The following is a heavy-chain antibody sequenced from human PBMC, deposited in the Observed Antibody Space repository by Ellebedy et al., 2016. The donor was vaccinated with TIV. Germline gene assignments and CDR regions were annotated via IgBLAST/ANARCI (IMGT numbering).Heavy chain of an antibody. Sequence: GESLKISCAASGFTFSSYAMSWVRQAPGKGLEWVSAISVSGGSTYYADSVKGRFTISRDNSKNTLYLQMNSLRAEDTAVYYCAKDWLSEASLQWLVQGYYYYGMDVWGQGTTVTVSS. J-gene: IGHJ6*02. D-gene: IGHD6-19*01. V-gene: IGHV3-23*01. CDR2: ISVSGGST. CDR1: GFTFSSYA. CDR3: AKDWLSEASLQWLVQGYYYYGMDV.